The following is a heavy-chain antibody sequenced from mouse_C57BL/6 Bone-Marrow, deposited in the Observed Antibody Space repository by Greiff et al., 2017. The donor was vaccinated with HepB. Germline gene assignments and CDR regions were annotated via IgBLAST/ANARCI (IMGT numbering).Heavy chain of an antibody. CDR1: GFSFNTYA. Sequence: EVKLVESGGGLVQPQGSLKLSCAASGFSFNTYAMNWVRQAPGKGLEWVARIRSKSNNYATYYADSVKDRFTSSRDDSESMLYLQMNNLKTEDTAMYYCVTGTAAYWGQGTLVTVSA. D-gene: IGHD4-1*01. CDR2: IRSKSNNYAT. V-gene: IGHV10-1*01. J-gene: IGHJ3*01. CDR3: VTGTAAY.